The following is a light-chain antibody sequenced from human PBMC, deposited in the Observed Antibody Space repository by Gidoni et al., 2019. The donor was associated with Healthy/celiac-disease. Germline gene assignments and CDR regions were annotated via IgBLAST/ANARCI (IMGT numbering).Light chain of an antibody. V-gene: IGKV1-5*03. CDR3: QQYNSYSPST. Sequence: DIQMTQSPSTLSASVGDRVTITCRASQSISSWLAWYQQKPGKDPKLLIYKASSLESGVPSRFSGSGSGTEFTLTISSLQPDDFATYDCQQYNSYSPSTFGGGTKVEIK. CDR1: QSISSW. CDR2: KAS. J-gene: IGKJ4*01.